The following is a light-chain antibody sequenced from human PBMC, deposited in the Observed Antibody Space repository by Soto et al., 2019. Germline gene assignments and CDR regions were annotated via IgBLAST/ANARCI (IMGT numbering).Light chain of an antibody. CDR3: QQLNGYPPT. Sequence: DIQLTQSPSFLSASVGDRVTITCRASQGISSYLAWYQQKPGKAPNLLIYTASTLQSGVPSRFSGSGSGTQFTLTISSLQPEDFATYYCQQLNGYPPTFGGGTKVEIK. CDR1: QGISSY. J-gene: IGKJ4*01. V-gene: IGKV1-9*01. CDR2: TAS.